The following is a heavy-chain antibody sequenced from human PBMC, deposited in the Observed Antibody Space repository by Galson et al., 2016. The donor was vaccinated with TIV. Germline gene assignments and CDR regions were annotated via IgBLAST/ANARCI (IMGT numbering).Heavy chain of an antibody. J-gene: IGHJ4*02. Sequence: SVKVSCKASGHTFTSYDMNWVRQAPGQGLEWMGWMNPNSGNTGYTQKFQGRVTMTRDTSVSTAYMELTNLRSEDTAVYFCAQLVRKCGITRCYGDHVDYWGQGTLVTVSS. CDR1: GHTFTSYD. CDR2: MNPNSGNT. CDR3: AQLVRKCGITRCYGDHVDY. V-gene: IGHV1-8*01. D-gene: IGHD1-14*01.